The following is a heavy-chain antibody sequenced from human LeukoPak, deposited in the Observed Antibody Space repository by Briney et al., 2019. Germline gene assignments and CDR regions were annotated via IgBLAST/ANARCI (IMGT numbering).Heavy chain of an antibody. CDR2: IDHRGRA. D-gene: IGHD5-18*01. J-gene: IGHJ6*04. Sequence: SETLSLTCAVYGTSFSGYYWSWIRQPPGKGLEWIGEIDHRGRAKYNPSLKSRVSTSIDTSKNQFSLNLSSVTAADTAVYYCARDVDTALMDIWGEGTTVIVSS. V-gene: IGHV4-34*01. CDR1: GTSFSGYY. CDR3: ARDVDTALMDI.